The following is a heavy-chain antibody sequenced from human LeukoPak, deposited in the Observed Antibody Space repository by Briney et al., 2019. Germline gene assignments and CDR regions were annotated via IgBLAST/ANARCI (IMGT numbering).Heavy chain of an antibody. Sequence: SWVRQAPGKGLEWVSAISGSGGSTYYADSVKGRFTISRDNSKNTLYLQMNSLRAEDTAVYYCAKVEYYDYWGQGTLVTVSS. CDR3: AKVEYYDY. V-gene: IGHV3-23*01. CDR2: ISGSGGST. J-gene: IGHJ4*02.